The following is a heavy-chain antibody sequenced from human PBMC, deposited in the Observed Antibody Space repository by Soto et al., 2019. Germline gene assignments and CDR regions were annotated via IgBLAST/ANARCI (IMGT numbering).Heavy chain of an antibody. CDR2: VNTYNGNP. D-gene: IGHD2-2*01. CDR3: ARDSQFRTSWQKFDY. V-gene: IGHV1-18*01. CDR1: GYTFTSYG. J-gene: IGHJ4*02. Sequence: QVPLVQSGVEVKQPGASVKVSCQASGYTFTSYGISWLRQAPGQGPEWMGWVNTYNGNPNYAQTLQGRVTMTTDTSTSTAYMELRSLRSDDTAVYYCARDSQFRTSWQKFDYWGQGTLVTVSS.